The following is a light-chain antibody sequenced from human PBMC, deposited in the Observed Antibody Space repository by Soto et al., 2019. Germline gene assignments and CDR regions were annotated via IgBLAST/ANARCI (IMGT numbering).Light chain of an antibody. CDR1: QSVRNSY. CDR3: QQYGSSPWT. CDR2: GAS. V-gene: IGKV3-20*01. Sequence: EIVLTQSPGTLSLSPGERATLSCRASQSVRNSYLAWYQQRPGQAPRIVIYGASSRASGIPARFSGSGSGRDFTLTISRLEFEDFVVYYCQQYGSSPWTFGQGTKVEI. J-gene: IGKJ1*01.